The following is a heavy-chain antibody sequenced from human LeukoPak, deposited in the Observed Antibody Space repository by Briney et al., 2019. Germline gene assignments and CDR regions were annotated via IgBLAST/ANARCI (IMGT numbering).Heavy chain of an antibody. Sequence: GGSLRLSCAASGFTFSSYAMHWVGKAPGKGLEGVAVISYDGSNKYYADSVKGRFTISRDNSKNTLYLQMNSLRAEDTAVYYCARHSRLLWFGELFPPNYGMDVWGQGTTVTVSS. J-gene: IGHJ6*02. D-gene: IGHD3-10*01. V-gene: IGHV3-30*04. CDR3: ARHSRLLWFGELFPPNYGMDV. CDR2: ISYDGSNK. CDR1: GFTFSSYA.